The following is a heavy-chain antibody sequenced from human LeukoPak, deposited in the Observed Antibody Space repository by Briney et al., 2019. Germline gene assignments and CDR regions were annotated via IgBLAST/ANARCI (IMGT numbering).Heavy chain of an antibody. CDR2: ISGSGGST. D-gene: IGHD3-22*01. V-gene: IGHV3-23*01. Sequence: PGGSLRLPCAASGFTFSSYAMSWVRQAPGKGLEWVSAISGSGGSTYYADSVKGRFTISRDNSKNTLYLQMNSLRAEDTAVYYWAKLGEGTYYYDSSGYYDHTYYVDYWGQGTLVTVSS. CDR1: GFTFSSYA. J-gene: IGHJ4*02. CDR3: AKLGEGTYYYDSSGYYDHTYYVDY.